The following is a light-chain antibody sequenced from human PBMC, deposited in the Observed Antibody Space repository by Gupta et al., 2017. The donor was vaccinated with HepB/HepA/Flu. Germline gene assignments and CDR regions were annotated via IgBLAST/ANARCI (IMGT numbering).Light chain of an antibody. CDR3: RQSPPTPCS. V-gene: IGKV2-28*01. Sequence: DIVMTQSPLSLPVTPGEPASISCRSSQSLLHSNGYNYLDWYLQKPGQSPQLLIYLGSNRASGVPDRFSGSRSGTDFTLKISRVEAEDVGVYYCRQSPPTPCSFGQGTKLEIK. J-gene: IGKJ2*04. CDR2: LGS. CDR1: QSLLHSNGYNY.